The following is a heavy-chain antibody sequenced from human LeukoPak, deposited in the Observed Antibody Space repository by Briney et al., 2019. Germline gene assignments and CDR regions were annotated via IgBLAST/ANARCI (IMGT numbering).Heavy chain of an antibody. V-gene: IGHV1-8*01. J-gene: IGHJ4*02. Sequence: ASVKVSCKASGYTFTSYDINWVRQATGQGLEWMGWMNPNSGNTGYAQKFQGRVTMTRNTSISTAYMEMSSLRSEDTAVYYCARGERPSADYYDSSGYYLGYWGQGTLVTVSS. CDR3: ARGERPSADYYDSSGYYLGY. CDR1: GYTFTSYD. CDR2: MNPNSGNT. D-gene: IGHD3-22*01.